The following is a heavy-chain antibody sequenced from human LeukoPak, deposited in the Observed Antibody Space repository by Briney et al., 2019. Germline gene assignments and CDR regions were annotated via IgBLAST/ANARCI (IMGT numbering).Heavy chain of an antibody. D-gene: IGHD5-18*01. J-gene: IGHJ5*02. CDR1: GFTFNNYW. Sequence: GGSLRLSCEASGFTFNNYWMHWVRQGAGKGLVWVSRINSDGSSTNYADSVKGRFTISRDNAKNTLYLQMNSLRDEDTAVYYCARDLYNLGYTNWFDPWGQGTLVTVSS. CDR3: ARDLYNLGYTNWFDP. CDR2: INSDGSST. V-gene: IGHV3-74*01.